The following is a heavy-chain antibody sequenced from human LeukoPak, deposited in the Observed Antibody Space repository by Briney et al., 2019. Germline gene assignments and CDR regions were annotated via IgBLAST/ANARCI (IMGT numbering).Heavy chain of an antibody. J-gene: IGHJ4*02. Sequence: GGSLRLSCAASGFTFSSYGMSWVRQAPGKGLEWVSAISGSGGSTYYADSVKGRFTISRDNAKNSLYLQMNSLRAEDTAVYYCARHGDYASPFDYWGQGTLVTVSS. D-gene: IGHD4-17*01. CDR3: ARHGDYASPFDY. CDR1: GFTFSSYG. V-gene: IGHV3-23*01. CDR2: ISGSGGST.